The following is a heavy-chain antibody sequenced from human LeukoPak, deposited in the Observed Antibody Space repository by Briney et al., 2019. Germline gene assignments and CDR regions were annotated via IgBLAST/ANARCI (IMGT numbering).Heavy chain of an antibody. CDR3: ARQGESGYDRNFDY. V-gene: IGHV5-51*01. CDR1: GSSFTSYW. CDR2: IYPGDSDT. Sequence: GASLKISCKGSGSSFTSYWIGWVRQLPGKGLEWMGIIYPGDSDTRYSPSFQGQVTISADKSISTAYLQWSSLKASDTAMYHCARQGESGYDRNFDYWGQGTLVTVSS. D-gene: IGHD5-12*01. J-gene: IGHJ4*02.